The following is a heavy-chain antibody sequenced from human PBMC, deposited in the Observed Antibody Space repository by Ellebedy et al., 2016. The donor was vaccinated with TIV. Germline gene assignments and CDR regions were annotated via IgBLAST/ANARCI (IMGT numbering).Heavy chain of an antibody. CDR1: GYTFTGYY. Sequence: ASVKVSXXASGYTFTGYYIHWVRQPPGQGLEWMGWINPNSGGTNYAQKFQGRVTMTRDTSISTAYMELSRLKSDDTAVYYCARVAPRTIAQLDWGKGTLVTVSS. CDR2: INPNSGGT. CDR3: ARVAPRTIAQLD. D-gene: IGHD5-24*01. J-gene: IGHJ4*02. V-gene: IGHV1-2*02.